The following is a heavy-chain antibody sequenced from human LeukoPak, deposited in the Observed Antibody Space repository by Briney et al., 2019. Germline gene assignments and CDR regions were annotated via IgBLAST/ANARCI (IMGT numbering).Heavy chain of an antibody. CDR3: ARDPTTDSSSYI. CDR2: IIPILGIA. D-gene: IGHD3-22*01. V-gene: IGHV1-69*04. CDR1: GGTFSSYA. J-gene: IGHJ4*02. Sequence: SVKVSCKASGGTFSSYAISWVRQAPGQGLEWMGRIIPILGIANYAQKFQGRVTITADKSTSTAYMELSSLRSEDTAVYYCARDPTTDSSSYIGGQGTLVTVSS.